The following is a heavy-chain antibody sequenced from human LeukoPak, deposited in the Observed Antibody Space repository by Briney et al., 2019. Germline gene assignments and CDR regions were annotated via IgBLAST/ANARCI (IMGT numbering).Heavy chain of an antibody. Sequence: GGSLRLSCATSGFTFSSYAMSWVRQAPGKGLEWVSGISGSRGSTNYADSVKGRFTISRDNSKNTLYLQMNSLRAEDTAVYYCAKDHSYSGSCLDYWGQGTLVTVSS. CDR1: GFTFSSYA. D-gene: IGHD1-26*01. CDR3: AKDHSYSGSCLDY. J-gene: IGHJ4*02. V-gene: IGHV3-23*01. CDR2: ISGSRGST.